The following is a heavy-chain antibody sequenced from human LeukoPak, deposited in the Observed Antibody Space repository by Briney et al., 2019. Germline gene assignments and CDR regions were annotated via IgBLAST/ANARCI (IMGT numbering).Heavy chain of an antibody. CDR3: ARIWYDYVWGSYRSDDAFDI. V-gene: IGHV4-59*01. Sequence: SETLSLTCSVSGGSISSYYWSWIRQPPGKGLEWIGYIYYSGSTNYNPSLKSRVTISVDTSKNQFSLKLSSVTAADTAVYYCARIWYDYVWGSYRSDDAFDIWGQGSMVTVSS. CDR2: IYYSGST. J-gene: IGHJ3*02. D-gene: IGHD3-16*02. CDR1: GGSISSYY.